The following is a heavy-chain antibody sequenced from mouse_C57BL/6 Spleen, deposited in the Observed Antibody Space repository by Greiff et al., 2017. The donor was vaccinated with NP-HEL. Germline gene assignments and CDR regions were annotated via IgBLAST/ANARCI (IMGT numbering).Heavy chain of an antibody. CDR2: INPNNGGT. CDR1: GYTFTDYY. Sequence: VQLQQSGPELVKPGASVKISCKASGYTFTDYYMNWVKQSHGKSLEWIGDINPNNGGTSYNQKFKGKATLTVDKSSSTAYMELRSLTSEDSAVYYCARSHHYYGSSLLDYWGQGTTLTVSS. CDR3: ARSHHYYGSSLLDY. V-gene: IGHV1-26*01. D-gene: IGHD1-1*01. J-gene: IGHJ2*01.